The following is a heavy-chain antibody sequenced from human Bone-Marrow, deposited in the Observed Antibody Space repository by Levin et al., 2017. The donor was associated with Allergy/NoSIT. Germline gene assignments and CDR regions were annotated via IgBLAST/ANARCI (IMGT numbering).Heavy chain of an antibody. D-gene: IGHD3-10*01. CDR2: ISGSGGST. Sequence: GESLKISCAASGFTFSSYAMSWVRQAPGKGLEWVSAISGSGGSTYYADSVKGRFTISRDNSKNTLYLQMNSLRAEDTAVYYCAKVRGPMVRGPSGYYYGMDVWGQGTTVTVSS. CDR3: AKVRGPMVRGPSGYYYGMDV. J-gene: IGHJ6*02. CDR1: GFTFSSYA. V-gene: IGHV3-23*01.